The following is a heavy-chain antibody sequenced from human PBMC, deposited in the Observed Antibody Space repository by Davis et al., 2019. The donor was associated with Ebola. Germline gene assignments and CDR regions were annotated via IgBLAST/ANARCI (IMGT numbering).Heavy chain of an antibody. V-gene: IGHV1-18*01. CDR1: GYTFTSYG. CDR3: ARELVVVIATSDYYYYGMDV. Sequence: ASVKVSCKASGYTFTSYGISWVRQAPGQGLEWMGWISAYNGNTNYAQKLQGRVTMTTDTSTSTAYMELSSLRSEDTAVYYCARELVVVIATSDYYYYGMDVWGQGTTVTVSS. J-gene: IGHJ6*02. CDR2: ISAYNGNT. D-gene: IGHD2-21*01.